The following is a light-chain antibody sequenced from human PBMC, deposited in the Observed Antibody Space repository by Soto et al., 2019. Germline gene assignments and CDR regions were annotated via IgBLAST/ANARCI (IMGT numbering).Light chain of an antibody. Sequence: DIQMTQSPSAMSASVGDRVTITCRANQGISNYLAWFQQKQGKXXKXXIYSVSSLQSGVPSRFSGSGSGTDLTITISSLQPEDCETYYCQQSYRIPGTFGRGTKVDIK. V-gene: IGKV1-17*03. CDR2: SVS. CDR3: QQSYRIPGT. CDR1: QGISNY. J-gene: IGKJ1*01.